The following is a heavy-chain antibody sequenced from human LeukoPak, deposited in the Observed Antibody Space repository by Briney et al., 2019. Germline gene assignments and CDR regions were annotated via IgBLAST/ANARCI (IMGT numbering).Heavy chain of an antibody. V-gene: IGHV3-7*04. CDR2: IKPDGSEE. CDR3: ARFGVSYGVDV. CDR1: GFSFSSFW. D-gene: IGHD3-16*01. Sequence: PGGSLRLSCAASGFSFSSFWMGWVRQTPGKGLEWVANIKPDGSEEEYVDSLKGRFTISRDNAQNSLYLQVNSLRAEDTAVYYCARFGVSYGVDVWGQGTTVTVSS. J-gene: IGHJ6*02.